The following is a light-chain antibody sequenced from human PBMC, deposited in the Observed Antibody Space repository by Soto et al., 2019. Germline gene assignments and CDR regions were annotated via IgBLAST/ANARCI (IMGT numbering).Light chain of an antibody. J-gene: IGLJ1*01. CDR3: SSYAGSNNPFV. CDR2: EVS. V-gene: IGLV2-8*01. Sequence: QSVLTQPPSASGSPGQSVTISCTGTSSDVGGYNYVSWYQQHPGKAPKLMIYEVSKRPSGVPHRFSGSKSGNTASLTVSGLQAEDEADYCCSSYAGSNNPFVFGTGTKVTVL. CDR1: SSDVGGYNY.